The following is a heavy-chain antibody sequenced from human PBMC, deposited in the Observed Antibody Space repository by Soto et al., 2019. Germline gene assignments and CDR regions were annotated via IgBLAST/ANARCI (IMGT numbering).Heavy chain of an antibody. Sequence: PXVSLRLSCAASGFTFSSYAMSWVRQAPGKGLEWVSAISGSGGSIYYADSVKGRFTISRDNSKNTLYLQMNSLRAEDTAVYYCAKENAPYDFWSGYYYYYYYGMDVWGQGTTVTVSS. CDR2: ISGSGGSI. D-gene: IGHD3-3*01. J-gene: IGHJ6*02. CDR3: AKENAPYDFWSGYYYYYYYGMDV. CDR1: GFTFSSYA. V-gene: IGHV3-23*01.